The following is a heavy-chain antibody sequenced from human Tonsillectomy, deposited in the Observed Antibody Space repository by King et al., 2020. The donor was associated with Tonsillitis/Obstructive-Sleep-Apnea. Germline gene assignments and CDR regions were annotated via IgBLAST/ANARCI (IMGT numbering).Heavy chain of an antibody. D-gene: IGHD4-11*01. V-gene: IGHV3-30*18. CDR3: AKDLGYSNYVDNWFDP. CDR2: ISYDGSNK. CDR1: GFTFSYYG. Sequence: VQLVESGGGVVQPGRSLRLSCAASGFTFSYYGTHWVRQAPGKGLEWVAVISYDGSNKYYADSVKGRFTISRDNSKNTLYLQMNSLRAEDTAVYYCAKDLGYSNYVDNWFDPWGQGTLVTVSS. J-gene: IGHJ5*02.